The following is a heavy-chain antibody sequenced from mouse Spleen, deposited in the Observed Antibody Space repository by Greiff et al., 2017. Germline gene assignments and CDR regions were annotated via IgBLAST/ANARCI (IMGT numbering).Heavy chain of an antibody. CDR3: ARLTTVVPYWYFDV. Sequence: EVKLVESGGDLVKPGGSLKLSCAASGFTFSRYGMSWVRQTPDKRLEWVATISSGGSYTYHPDSVKGRVTISRDNAKNTLYLQMSSLKSEDTAMYYCARLTTVVPYWYFDVWGTGTTVTVSS. CDR1: GFTFSRYG. CDR2: ISSGGSYT. V-gene: IGHV5-6*01. D-gene: IGHD1-1*01. J-gene: IGHJ1*03.